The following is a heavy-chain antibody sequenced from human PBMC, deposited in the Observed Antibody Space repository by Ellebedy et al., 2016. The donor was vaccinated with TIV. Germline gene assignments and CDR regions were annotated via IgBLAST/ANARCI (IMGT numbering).Heavy chain of an antibody. CDR1: GGSVSSGSYY. Sequence: SETLSLTXTVSGGSVSSGSYYWSWIRQPPGKGLEWIGYIYYSGSTYYNPSLKSRVTISVDTSKNQFSLKLSSVTAADTAVYYCARIPRIAARPNYYYYYMDVWGKGTTVTVSS. V-gene: IGHV4-61*01. J-gene: IGHJ6*03. D-gene: IGHD6-6*01. CDR3: ARIPRIAARPNYYYYYMDV. CDR2: IYYSGST.